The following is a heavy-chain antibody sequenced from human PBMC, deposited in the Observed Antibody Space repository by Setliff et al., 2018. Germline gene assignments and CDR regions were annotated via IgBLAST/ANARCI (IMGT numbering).Heavy chain of an antibody. CDR2: IYHSGST. CDR1: GGSFSNYY. D-gene: IGHD2-2*01. Sequence: SETLSLTCTVYGGSFSNYYWSWIRQAPGKGLEWIGSIYHSGSTNYNPSLKSRVTISVDTSKNQFSLKLSSVTAADTAVYYCAASTQGGYYYYYGMDVWGQGTTVTVSS. V-gene: IGHV4-34*01. J-gene: IGHJ6*02. CDR3: AASTQGGYYYYYGMDV.